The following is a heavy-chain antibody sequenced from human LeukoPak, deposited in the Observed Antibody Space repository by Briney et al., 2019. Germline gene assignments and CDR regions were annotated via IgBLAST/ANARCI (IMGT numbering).Heavy chain of an antibody. CDR3: ARIMVRGVIIVDWYFDL. CDR2: IWFDGSDK. D-gene: IGHD3-10*01. Sequence: GGSLRLSCAASGFTFSAYGMHWVRQAPGKGLEWVAVIWFDGSDKYYADSVKGRFTISRDNSKSTLYLQMNSLRAEDTAVYYCARIMVRGVIIVDWYFDLWGRGTLVTASS. J-gene: IGHJ2*01. V-gene: IGHV3-33*01. CDR1: GFTFSAYG.